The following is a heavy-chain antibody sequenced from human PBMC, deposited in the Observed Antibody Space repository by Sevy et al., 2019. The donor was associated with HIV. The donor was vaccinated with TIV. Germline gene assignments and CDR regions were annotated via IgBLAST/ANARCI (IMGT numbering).Heavy chain of an antibody. J-gene: IGHJ6*02. V-gene: IGHV1-46*01. CDR3: ARDLAVAGHYYYYGMDV. D-gene: IGHD6-19*01. CDR2: INPSGGST. CDR1: GYTFTSYY. Sequence: ASVKVSCKASGYTFTSYYMHWVRQAPGQGLEWMGIINPSGGSTSYAQKFQGRVTMTRDTSTSTVYMGLSSLRSEDTAVYYCARDLAVAGHYYYYGMDVWGQGTTVTVSS.